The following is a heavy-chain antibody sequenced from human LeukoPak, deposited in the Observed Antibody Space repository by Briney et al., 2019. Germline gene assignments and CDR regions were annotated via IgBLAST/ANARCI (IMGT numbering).Heavy chain of an antibody. CDR3: ARSIVAAGPVASDY. CDR2: IYYSGGT. D-gene: IGHD6-13*01. Sequence: PSETLSLTCTVSGGSISSYYWSWIRQPPGKGLERIGYIYYSGGTNYNPSLKSRVTISVDTSKNQFSLKLSSVTAADTAVYYCARSIVAAGPVASDYWGQGTLVTVSS. J-gene: IGHJ4*02. V-gene: IGHV4-59*01. CDR1: GGSISSYY.